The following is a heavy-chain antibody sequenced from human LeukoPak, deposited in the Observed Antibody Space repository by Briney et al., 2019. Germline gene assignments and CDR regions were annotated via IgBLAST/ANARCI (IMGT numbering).Heavy chain of an antibody. D-gene: IGHD1-26*01. CDR2: IKPDGSEK. Sequence: GGSLRLSCAASGFTFSSSWLSWVRQAPGKGLEWVATIKPDGSEKYHVDSVKGRFTISRDNTNNSLFLQMNRLRAEDTALYYCAREFREGERYWGQGTLVTVSS. J-gene: IGHJ4*02. CDR1: GFTFSSSW. V-gene: IGHV3-7*01. CDR3: AREFREGERY.